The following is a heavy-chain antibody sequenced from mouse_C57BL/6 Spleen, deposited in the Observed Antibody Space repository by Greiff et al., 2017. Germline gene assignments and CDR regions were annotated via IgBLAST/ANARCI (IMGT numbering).Heavy chain of an antibody. J-gene: IGHJ2*01. D-gene: IGHD2-4*01. CDR1: GYTFTSYW. CDR2: IHPSDSDT. Sequence: VQLQQPGAELVKPGASVKVSCKASGYTFTSYWMHWVKPRPGQGLEWIGRIHPSDSDTNYNQKFKGNAKLTVDKSSSTVYSQLSSLTSEDSAVYYCAIEGKIYYDYYFDYWGHGTTLTVSS. V-gene: IGHV1-74*01. CDR3: AIEGKIYYDYYFDY.